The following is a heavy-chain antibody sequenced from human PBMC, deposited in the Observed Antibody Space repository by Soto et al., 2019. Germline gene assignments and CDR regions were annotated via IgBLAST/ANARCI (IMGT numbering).Heavy chain of an antibody. D-gene: IGHD4-17*01. CDR1: GYTFSSYY. CDR2: INTSGGST. Sequence: QVQLVQSGAEVKKPGASVKVSCKASGYTFSSYYMHWVRQAPGQGLEWMGIINTSGGSTTYAQKFQGRVTMTRDTSTSTVYRELSSLRSEDTAVYYCATPHDYGDDVWCFWCQGTLVTVSS. J-gene: IGHJ4*02. CDR3: ATPHDYGDDVWCF. V-gene: IGHV1-46*03.